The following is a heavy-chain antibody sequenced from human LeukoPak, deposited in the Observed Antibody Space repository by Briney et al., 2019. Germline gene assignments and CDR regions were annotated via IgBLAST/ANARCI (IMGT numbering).Heavy chain of an antibody. J-gene: IGHJ2*01. V-gene: IGHV4-39*01. Sequence: SETLSLTCTVSGGFISSSSYYWGWIRQPPGKGLEWIGSIYYSGSTYYNPSLKSRVTISVDTSKNQFSLRLISVTAADTALYYCARHDCSGGSCLGFDLWGRGTLVPVSS. CDR1: GGFISSSSYY. CDR3: ARHDCSGGSCLGFDL. CDR2: IYYSGST. D-gene: IGHD2-15*01.